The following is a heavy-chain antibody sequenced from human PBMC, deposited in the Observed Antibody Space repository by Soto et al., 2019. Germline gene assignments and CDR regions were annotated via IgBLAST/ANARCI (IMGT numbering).Heavy chain of an antibody. V-gene: IGHV4-59*01. CDR3: ARGGSGDFWSGYYTEHDAFDI. J-gene: IGHJ3*02. Sequence: SETLSLTCTVSGGSISSYYWSWIRQPPGKGLEWIGYIYYSGSTNYNPSLKTRVTISVDTSKNQFSLKLSSVTAADTAVYYCARGGSGDFWSGYYTEHDAFDIWG. CDR1: GGSISSYY. D-gene: IGHD3-3*01. CDR2: IYYSGST.